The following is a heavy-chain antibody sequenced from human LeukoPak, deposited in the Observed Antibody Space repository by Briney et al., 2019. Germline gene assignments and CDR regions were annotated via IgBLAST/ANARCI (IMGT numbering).Heavy chain of an antibody. D-gene: IGHD6-13*01. CDR2: IIPIFGTA. J-gene: IGHJ3*02. CDR1: GGTFSSYA. V-gene: IGHV1-69*06. Sequence: SVKVSCKASGGTFSSYAISWVRQAPGQGLEWMGGIIPIFGTANYAQKFQGRVAITADKSTSTAYMELSSLRSEDTAVYYCARDGAAAGTDAFDIWGQGTMVTVSS. CDR3: ARDGAAAGTDAFDI.